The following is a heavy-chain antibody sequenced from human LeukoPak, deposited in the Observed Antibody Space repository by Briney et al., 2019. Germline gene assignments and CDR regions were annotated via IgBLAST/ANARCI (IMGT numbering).Heavy chain of an antibody. V-gene: IGHV4-59*01. J-gene: IGHJ5*02. Sequence: SETLSLTCTVSGGSISSYYWSWIRQPPGKGLEWIGYIYYSGSTNYNPSLKSRVTISVDTSKNQFSLKLSSVTAADTAVYYCARDSARYYDYVWGVGFDPWGQGTLVTVSS. CDR1: GGSISSYY. CDR3: ARDSARYYDYVWGVGFDP. CDR2: IYYSGST. D-gene: IGHD3-16*01.